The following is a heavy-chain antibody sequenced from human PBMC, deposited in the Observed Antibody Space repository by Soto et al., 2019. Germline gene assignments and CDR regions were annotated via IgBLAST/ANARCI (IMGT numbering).Heavy chain of an antibody. D-gene: IGHD3-3*01. CDR1: GGTFSSYA. J-gene: IGHJ5*02. CDR2: IIPIFGTA. Sequence: SVKVSCKASGGTFSSYAISWVRQAPGQGLEWMGGIIPIFGTANYAQKFQGRVTITADESTSTAYMELSSLRSEDTAVYYCARSLAYYDFWSGPNWFDPWGQGTLVTVSS. CDR3: ARSLAYYDFWSGPNWFDP. V-gene: IGHV1-69*13.